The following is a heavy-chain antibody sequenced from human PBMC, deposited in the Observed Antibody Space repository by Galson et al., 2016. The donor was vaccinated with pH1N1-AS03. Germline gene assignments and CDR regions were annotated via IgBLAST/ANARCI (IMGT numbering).Heavy chain of an antibody. Sequence: QSGAEVKKPGESLRISCKGSGYSFTNYRINWVRQMPGKGLEWMGFIYPGDSDTRYSTSFQGQVSIPADKSISTAFLQWTSLKASDSAMYYCARHPPEYCGVNHCYFIYYWGQGTLVTVSS. CDR2: IYPGDSDT. J-gene: IGHJ4*02. V-gene: IGHV5-51*01. D-gene: IGHD2-21*01. CDR1: GYSFTNYR. CDR3: ARHPPEYCGVNHCYFIYY.